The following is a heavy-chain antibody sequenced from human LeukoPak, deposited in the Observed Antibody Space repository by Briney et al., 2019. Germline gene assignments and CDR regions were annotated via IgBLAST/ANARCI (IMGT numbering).Heavy chain of an antibody. J-gene: IGHJ5*02. D-gene: IGHD2-2*01. CDR2: IYYSGST. CDR3: ARVYIVVVPAAVGGWFDP. V-gene: IGHV4-59*01. Sequence: SETLSLTCTVSGGSISSYYWSWIRQPPGKGLEWIGYIYYSGSTNYNPSLKSRVTISVDTSKNQFSLKLSSVTAADTAVYYCARVYIVVVPAAVGGWFDPWGQGTLVTVSS. CDR1: GGSISSYY.